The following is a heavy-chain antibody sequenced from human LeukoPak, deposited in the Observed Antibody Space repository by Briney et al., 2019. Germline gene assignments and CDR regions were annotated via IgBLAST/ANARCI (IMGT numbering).Heavy chain of an antibody. V-gene: IGHV4-59*02. CDR3: ATLVYSGSRYHFDT. J-gene: IGHJ4*02. D-gene: IGHD1-26*01. CDR1: SGDVKDYY. CDR2: FLYTGTT. Sequence: SETLSLTCTVSSGDVKDYYWTWVRQPPGQGLEWIGNFLYTGTTTYKASLDSRLIISVDKSKNTVSLKLFSVTAADTAVYYCATLVYSGSRYHFDTWGQGTLVTVSS.